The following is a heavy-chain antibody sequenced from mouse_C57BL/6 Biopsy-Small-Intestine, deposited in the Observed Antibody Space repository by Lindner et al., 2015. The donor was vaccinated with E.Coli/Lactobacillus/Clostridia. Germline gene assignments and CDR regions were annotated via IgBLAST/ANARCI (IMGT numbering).Heavy chain of an antibody. CDR2: IYPRDGST. V-gene: IGHV1-85*01. J-gene: IGHJ3*01. Sequence: VQLQESGPELVKPGASVKLSCKASGYTFTSYDINWVKQRPGQGLEWIGWIYPRDGSTKYNEKFKGKATLTVDTSSSTAYMELHSLTSEDSAVYFCTYYYGSSYGLYWGQGTLVTVSA. CDR3: TYYYGSSYGLY. CDR1: GYTFTSYD. D-gene: IGHD1-1*01.